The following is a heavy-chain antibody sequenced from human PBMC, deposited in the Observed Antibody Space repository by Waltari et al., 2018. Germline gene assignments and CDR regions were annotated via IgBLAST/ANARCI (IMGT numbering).Heavy chain of an antibody. D-gene: IGHD3-10*01. CDR2: ISGSGGST. CDR1: GFTFSAYG. J-gene: IGHJ4*02. Sequence: VQLVESGGGVVQPGRSLRLSCAASGFTFSAYGMPWVRQAPGKGLEWVSAISGSGGSTYYADSVKGRFTISRDNSKNTLYLQMNSLRAEDTAVYYCAKLPYHITMVRGVMYYFDYWGQGTLVTVSS. CDR3: AKLPYHITMVRGVMYYFDY. V-gene: IGHV3-23*04.